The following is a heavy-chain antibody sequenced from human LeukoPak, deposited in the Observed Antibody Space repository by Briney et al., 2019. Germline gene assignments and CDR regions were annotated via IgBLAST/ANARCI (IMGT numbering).Heavy chain of an antibody. CDR2: IIPILGIA. Sequence: SVKVSCKASGGTFSSYAISWVRQAPGQGLEWMGRIIPILGIANYAQKFQGRVTITADKSTSTAHMELSSLRSEDMAVYYCARSGSYFLGNFDYWGQGTLVTVSS. V-gene: IGHV1-69*04. D-gene: IGHD1-26*01. CDR1: GGTFSSYA. CDR3: ARSGSYFLGNFDY. J-gene: IGHJ4*02.